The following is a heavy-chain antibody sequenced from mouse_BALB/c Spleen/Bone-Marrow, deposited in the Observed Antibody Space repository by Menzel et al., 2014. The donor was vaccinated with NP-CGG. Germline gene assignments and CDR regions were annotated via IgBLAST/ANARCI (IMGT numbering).Heavy chain of an antibody. J-gene: IGHJ1*01. D-gene: IGHD1-2*01. CDR2: IRNKANGYTT. CDR3: ARDNYYGYHWYFDV. Sequence: EVKVVESGGGLVQPGGSLRLSCATSGFTFTDYYMSWVRQPPGKALEWFGFIRNKANGYTTEYSASVKGRFTISRDNSQSILYLQMNTLRAEDSATYYSARDNYYGYHWYFDVWGAGTTVTVSS. CDR1: GFTFTDYY. V-gene: IGHV7-3*02.